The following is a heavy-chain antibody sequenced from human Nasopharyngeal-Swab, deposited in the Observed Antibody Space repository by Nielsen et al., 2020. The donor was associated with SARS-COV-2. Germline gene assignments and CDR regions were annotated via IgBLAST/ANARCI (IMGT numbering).Heavy chain of an antibody. CDR2: ISSSSSYI. CDR3: ARDGLDYDFWSAYFMDV. V-gene: IGHV3-21*01. J-gene: IGHJ6*02. D-gene: IGHD3-3*01. Sequence: GESLKISCAASKFTFSNYNMNWVRQAPGKGLEWVSPISSSSSYIYYADSVKGRFTISRDNAKNSLYLQMNSLRAEDTAVYYCARDGLDYDFWSAYFMDVWGQGTTVTVSS. CDR1: KFTFSNYN.